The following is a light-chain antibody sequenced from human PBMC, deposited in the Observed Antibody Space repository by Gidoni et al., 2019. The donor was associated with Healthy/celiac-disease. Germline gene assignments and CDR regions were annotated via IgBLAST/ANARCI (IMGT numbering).Light chain of an antibody. CDR2: EVS. CDR1: SSGVGGYNY. J-gene: IGLJ2*01. V-gene: IGLV2-14*01. CDR3: SSYTSSSTLV. Sequence: QSALTQPASVSGSPGQSITISCTGTSSGVGGYNYVSWYQPHPGKAPKLMIYEVSNRPSGVSNRFPGSKSGNTASLTISGLQAEDAADYYCSSYTSSSTLVFGGGTKLTVL.